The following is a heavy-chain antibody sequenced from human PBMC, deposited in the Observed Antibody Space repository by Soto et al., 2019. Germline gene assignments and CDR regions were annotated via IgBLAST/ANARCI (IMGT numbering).Heavy chain of an antibody. V-gene: IGHV1-69*13. J-gene: IGHJ3*02. CDR2: IIPIFGTA. CDR1: GSTFSIYA. CDR3: ARDKGPNYDFWCWDI. D-gene: IGHD3-3*01. Sequence: SVKVSCTASGSTFSIYAISLVRQAPVQGLEWMGGIIPIFGTANYAQKFQGRVTITADESTSTAYMELSSLRSEDTAVYYCARDKGPNYDFWCWDIWGQGTMVTVSS.